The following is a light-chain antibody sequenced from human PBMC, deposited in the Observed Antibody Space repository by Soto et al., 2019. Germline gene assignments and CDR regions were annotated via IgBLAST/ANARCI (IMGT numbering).Light chain of an antibody. CDR1: SSDIGSYNF. CDR2: EIN. Sequence: QSVLTQPASVSGSPGQSITISCTGTSSDIGSYNFVSWYQQHPVKAPKLLIHEINNRPSGVSIRFSGSKSGNTASLTISGLQAEDEADYYCSSDTTSSTLIFGGGTKLTVL. J-gene: IGLJ2*01. CDR3: SSDTTSSTLI. V-gene: IGLV2-14*01.